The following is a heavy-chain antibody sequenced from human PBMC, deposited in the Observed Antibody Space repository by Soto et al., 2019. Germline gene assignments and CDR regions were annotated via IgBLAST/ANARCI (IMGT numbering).Heavy chain of an antibody. CDR2: IYPGDSDT. V-gene: IGHV5-51*01. Sequence: PGESLKISCKGSGYSFTSYWIGWVRQMPGKGLEWMGIIYPGDSDTRYSPSFQGQVTISADKSIGTAYLQWSSLKASDTAMYYCARQQRLVLDYYYGMDVWGQGTTVTVSS. J-gene: IGHJ6*02. D-gene: IGHD6-19*01. CDR1: GYSFTSYW. CDR3: ARQQRLVLDYYYGMDV.